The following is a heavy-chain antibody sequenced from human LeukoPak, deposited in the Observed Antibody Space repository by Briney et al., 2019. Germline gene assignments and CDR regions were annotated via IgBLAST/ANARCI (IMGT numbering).Heavy chain of an antibody. CDR1: GFTFSNYG. Sequence: PGGSLRLSCAASGFTFSNYGMHWVRQAPGKGLEWVAFIRYDASDKNSALSVRGRFTISRDNSENTLFLQMSSLRAEDTAVYYCAKDLTAVQVNDAFDIWGQGTMVTVSS. CDR3: AKDLTAVQVNDAFDI. D-gene: IGHD6-13*01. V-gene: IGHV3-30*02. J-gene: IGHJ3*02. CDR2: IRYDASDK.